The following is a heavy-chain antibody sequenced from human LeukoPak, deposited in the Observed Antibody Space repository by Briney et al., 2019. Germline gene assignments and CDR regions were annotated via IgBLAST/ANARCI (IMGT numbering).Heavy chain of an antibody. CDR3: ANFPKLNQKDY. CDR1: GFTFSSYA. D-gene: IGHD1-14*01. J-gene: IGHJ4*02. Sequence: GGSLRLSCAASGFTFSSYAMSWVRQAPGKGLEWVSAISGSGGSTYYADSVKGRFTISRDNSKNTLYLQMNSLRAEGTAVYYCANFPKLNQKDYWGQGTLVTVSS. CDR2: ISGSGGST. V-gene: IGHV3-23*01.